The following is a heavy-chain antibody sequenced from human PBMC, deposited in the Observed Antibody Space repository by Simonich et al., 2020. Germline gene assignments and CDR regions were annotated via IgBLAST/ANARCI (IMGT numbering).Heavy chain of an antibody. D-gene: IGHD6-6*01. CDR2: IYYSGST. CDR3: ARWAYSSSYFDY. J-gene: IGHJ4*02. V-gene: IGHV4-39*01. Sequence: QLQLQESGPGLVKPSETLSLTCTVSGGSISSSSYYWGWIRQPPVKGLEWFGGIYYSGSTYYNPSLKGRVTISVDTSKNQFSLKLSSVTAADTAVYYCARWAYSSSYFDYWGQGTLVTVSS. CDR1: GGSISSSSYY.